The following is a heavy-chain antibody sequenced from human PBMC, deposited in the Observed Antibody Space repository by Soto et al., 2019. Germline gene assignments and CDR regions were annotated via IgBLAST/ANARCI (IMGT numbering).Heavy chain of an antibody. CDR3: ARDQKIGWGY. D-gene: IGHD3-16*01. CDR1: GFTFSSYS. Sequence: EVQLVESGGGLVQPGGSLRLSCAASGFTFSSYSMNWVRQAPGKGLEWVSYISGSSGSIYYADSVKGRFTISRDNAKNSLYLQMNSLRDEDTAVYFCARDQKIGWGYWGQGTLVTVSS. CDR2: ISGSSGSI. J-gene: IGHJ4*02. V-gene: IGHV3-48*02.